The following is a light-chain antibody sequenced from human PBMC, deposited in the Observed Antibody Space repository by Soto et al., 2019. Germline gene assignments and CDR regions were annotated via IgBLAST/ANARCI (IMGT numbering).Light chain of an antibody. CDR1: QSVRSNY. J-gene: IGKJ4*01. V-gene: IGKV3-20*01. CDR2: DAS. CDR3: QQYGSSPLT. Sequence: LSGCRGIMSLSPGERATLSCRASQSVRSNYLAWYQQKPGQAPRFLIYDASSRATGIPDRFSGSGSGTDFTLTISRLEPGDFAVYYCQQYGSSPLTFAGGTKV.